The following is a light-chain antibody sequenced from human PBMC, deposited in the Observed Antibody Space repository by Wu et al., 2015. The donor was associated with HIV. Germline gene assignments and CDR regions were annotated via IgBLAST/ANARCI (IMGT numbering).Light chain of an antibody. CDR1: QSINSNS. J-gene: IGKJ4*01. V-gene: IGKV3-20*01. CDR3: QQYSSSAIT. CDR2: AAS. Sequence: EIVLTQSPGTLSLSPGEGATLSCRASQSINSNSLAWYQQKPGQAPRLLIYAASDRATDIPDRFSGSGSGTDFTLTINRVEPEDFAVYYCQQYSSSAITFGGGTKVEIK.